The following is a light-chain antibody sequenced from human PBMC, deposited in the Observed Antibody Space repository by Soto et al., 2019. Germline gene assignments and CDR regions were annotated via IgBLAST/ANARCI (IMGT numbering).Light chain of an antibody. CDR2: GAS. J-gene: IGKJ2*01. CDR3: QQYNDWPPHT. CDR1: QSVSSN. V-gene: IGKV3-15*01. Sequence: EIVMTQSPATLSVSPGERATLSCRASQSVSSNLAWYQQKHGQAPRLLLYGASTGATGIPARFSGSGSGTEFTLTISSLQSEDFAVYYCQQYNDWPPHTFGQGTKLESK.